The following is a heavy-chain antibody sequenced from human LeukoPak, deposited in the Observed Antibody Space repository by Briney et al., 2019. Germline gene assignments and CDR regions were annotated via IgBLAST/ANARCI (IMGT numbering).Heavy chain of an antibody. CDR3: ASSFRRDFRGCARGWFDY. V-gene: IGHV3-11*06. Sequence: GGSLRLSCAASGFTFSDYYMSWIRQAPGKGLEWVSYISSSSSYTNHADCVKGRFTISRDNAKNSLYLQMDSLRPEDTAVYSCASSFRRDFRGCARGWFDYTGQGNTVTVSS. J-gene: IGHJ4*03. D-gene: IGHD3-3*01. CDR2: ISSSSSYT. CDR1: GFTFSDYY.